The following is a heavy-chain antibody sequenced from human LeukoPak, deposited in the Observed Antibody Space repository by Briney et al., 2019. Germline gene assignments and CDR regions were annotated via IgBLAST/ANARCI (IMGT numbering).Heavy chain of an antibody. J-gene: IGHJ4*02. CDR2: ISYDGSNK. V-gene: IGHV3-30*18. Sequence: PGRSLRLSCAASGFTFSSHGMHRVRQAPGKGLEGVAVISYDGSNKYYADSVKGRFTISRDNSKNTLYLQMNSLRAEDTAVYYCAKDRFGYSSSWPFDYWGQGTLVTVSS. CDR3: AKDRFGYSSSWPFDY. D-gene: IGHD6-13*01. CDR1: GFTFSSHG.